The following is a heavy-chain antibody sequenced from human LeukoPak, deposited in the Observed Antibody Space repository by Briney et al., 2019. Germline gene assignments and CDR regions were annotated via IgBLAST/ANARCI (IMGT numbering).Heavy chain of an antibody. CDR2: MKQDGSEI. CDR1: GFTFTKYW. V-gene: IGHV3-7*01. J-gene: IGHJ4*02. CDR3: AKGPGGGYFDWLIPPPY. D-gene: IGHD3-9*01. Sequence: GGSLRLSCAASGFTFTKYWVTWVRQAPGKGLEWVANMKQDGSEIYYVDSVKGRFTISRDNARNSLYLQMDSLRAEDTAIYYCAKGPGGGYFDWLIPPPYWGQGTLVTVSS.